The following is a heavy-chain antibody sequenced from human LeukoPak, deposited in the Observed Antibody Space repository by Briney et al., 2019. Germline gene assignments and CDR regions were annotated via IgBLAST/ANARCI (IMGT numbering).Heavy chain of an antibody. CDR3: ARFSSQLLKTGGFDS. D-gene: IGHD1-26*01. CDR2: IFDSENS. CDR1: GDSISSYY. V-gene: IGHV4-59*01. Sequence: SETLSLTCTVSGDSISSYYWSWIRQLPGKGLEWIGYIFDSENSKYNPSLESRVIISVDTSKDQLSLKLTSVTAADTAVYYCARFSSQLLKTGGFDSWGQGTLVTVFS. J-gene: IGHJ4*02.